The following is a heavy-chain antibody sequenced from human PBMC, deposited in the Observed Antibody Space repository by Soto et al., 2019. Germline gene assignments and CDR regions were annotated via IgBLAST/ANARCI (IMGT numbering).Heavy chain of an antibody. V-gene: IGHV5-51*01. CDR2: IYPGDSDT. Sequence: PVLPQQNSYRVSGCSITSYWIVLVSKKPGKGLEWMGIIYPGDSDTRYSPSVQGQVTISADKSISTAYLQWSSLKASDTAMYYCARAGLVQYSSGWWSWFDPWGQGTLVTVSS. D-gene: IGHD6-19*01. J-gene: IGHJ5*02. CDR1: GCSITSYW. CDR3: ARAGLVQYSSGWWSWFDP.